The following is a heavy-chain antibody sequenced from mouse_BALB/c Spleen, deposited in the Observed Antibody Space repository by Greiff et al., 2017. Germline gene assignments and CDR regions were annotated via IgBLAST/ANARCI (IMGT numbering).Heavy chain of an antibody. CDR3: ARSYGNYGFYAMDY. Sequence: EVKLVESGGGLVQPGGSLKLSCAASGFTFSSYTMSWVRQTPEKRLEWVAYISNGGGSTYCPDTVKGRFTISRDNAKNTLYLQMSSLKSEDTAMYYCARSYGNYGFYAMDYWGQGTSVTVSS. J-gene: IGHJ4*01. V-gene: IGHV5-12-2*01. CDR1: GFTFSSYT. CDR2: ISNGGGST. D-gene: IGHD2-1*01.